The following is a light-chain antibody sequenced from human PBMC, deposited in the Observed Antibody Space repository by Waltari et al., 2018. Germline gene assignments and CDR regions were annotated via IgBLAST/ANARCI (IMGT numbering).Light chain of an antibody. CDR3: QQYSQSPIT. V-gene: IGKV3-20*01. Sequence: EIVLTQSPGTLSLSPGERATLSCRASQSVTSTYLAWYQQKPGRSPRLLISGTSSRATGVPDRFSGGGSATDFTLTITRLEPEDFAVYYCQQYSQSPITFGQGTRLDNK. J-gene: IGKJ5*01. CDR2: GTS. CDR1: QSVTSTY.